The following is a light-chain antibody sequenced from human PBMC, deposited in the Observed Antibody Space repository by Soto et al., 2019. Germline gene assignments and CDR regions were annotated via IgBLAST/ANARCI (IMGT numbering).Light chain of an antibody. CDR1: KDISTS. J-gene: IGKJ1*01. Sequence: DIQMTQSPSSLSASVGDRVTITCQTSKDISTSVAWYQQKPGKAPNLLIYSASALHRGVPSRFSGSGSGADFTLTVSSLQPEDSATYYCQQADSFPWTFGQGTKVDIK. V-gene: IGKV1D-12*01. CDR2: SAS. CDR3: QQADSFPWT.